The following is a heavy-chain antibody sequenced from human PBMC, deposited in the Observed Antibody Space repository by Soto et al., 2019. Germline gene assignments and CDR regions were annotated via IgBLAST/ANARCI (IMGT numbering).Heavy chain of an antibody. CDR3: ATYTSLDY. J-gene: IGHJ4*02. Sequence: EVQLVETGGGLIQPGGSLRLSCAASGFTVSNNYMSWVRQAPGNGLEWVSLIDSGGSTFYADSVKGRFTISRDNSKNRLFLQLNSLRAEDTAVYFCATYTSLDYWGPGTLVTGSS. CDR1: GFTVSNNY. V-gene: IGHV3-53*02. D-gene: IGHD2-2*02. CDR2: IDSGGST.